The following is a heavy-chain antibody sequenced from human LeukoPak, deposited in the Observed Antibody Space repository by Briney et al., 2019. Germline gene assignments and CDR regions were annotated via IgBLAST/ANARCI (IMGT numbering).Heavy chain of an antibody. V-gene: IGHV3-23*01. D-gene: IGHD3-10*01. Sequence: PGGSLRLSCAASGFTFSTYVMSWVRQAPGKGPELVSGISGSGDPTYYADSVKGRFTISRDNSKNTLYLQMNSLRAEDTAVYYCAREFYGSGSYYTLASFDYWGQGTLVTVSS. J-gene: IGHJ4*02. CDR1: GFTFSTYV. CDR2: ISGSGDPT. CDR3: AREFYGSGSYYTLASFDY.